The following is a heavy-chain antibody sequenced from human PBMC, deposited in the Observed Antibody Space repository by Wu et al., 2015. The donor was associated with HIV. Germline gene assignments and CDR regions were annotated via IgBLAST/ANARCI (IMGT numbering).Heavy chain of an antibody. V-gene: IGHV1-69*05. D-gene: IGHD3-3*01. Sequence: QVQLVQSGAEVKKPGSSVKVSCKASGGTFSNYAISWVRQAPGQGLEWMGGIISIFGSANYAQNFQGRVTITTDESTSTAYMELSSLRYDDTAVYYCARLEWSIYPQGGYWGQGTLVTVSS. CDR2: IISIFGSA. CDR1: GGTFSNYA. CDR3: ARLEWSIYPQGGY. J-gene: IGHJ4*02.